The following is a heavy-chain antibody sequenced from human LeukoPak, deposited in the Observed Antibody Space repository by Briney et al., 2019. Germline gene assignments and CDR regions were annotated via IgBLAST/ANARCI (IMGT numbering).Heavy chain of an antibody. J-gene: IGHJ6*04. CDR3: ARVPMVRGVIGYYGMDV. V-gene: IGHV1-46*01. CDR2: INPSGGST. CDR1: GYTFTSYY. Sequence: GASVKVSCKASGYTFTSYYMHWVRQAPGQGLEWMGIINPSGGSTSYAQKFQGRVTMTRDTSTSTVYMELSGLRSEDTAVYYCARVPMVRGVIGYYGMDVWGKGTTVTVSS. D-gene: IGHD3-10*01.